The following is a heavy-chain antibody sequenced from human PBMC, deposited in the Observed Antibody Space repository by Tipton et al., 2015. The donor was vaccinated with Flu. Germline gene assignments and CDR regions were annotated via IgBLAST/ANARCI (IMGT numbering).Heavy chain of an antibody. D-gene: IGHD6-25*01. CDR1: GYSISSDYY. Sequence: TLSLTCTVSGYSISSDYYWGWIRQPPGKGLEWIGNIFHTGNTYYNSSLKSRVSISVDRSKNQLSLKLSSVTAADTAVYYCARSLLGGLDWFDPWGQGTLVTVSS. CDR3: ARSLLGGLDWFDP. J-gene: IGHJ5*02. V-gene: IGHV4-38-2*02. CDR2: IFHTGNT.